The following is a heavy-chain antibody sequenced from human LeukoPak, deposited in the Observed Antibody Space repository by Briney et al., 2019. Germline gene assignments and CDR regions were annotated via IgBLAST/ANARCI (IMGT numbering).Heavy chain of an antibody. CDR2: ISSSGSTK. Sequence: GGSLRPSCAASGFTFSDYYMSWIRQAPGKGLEWISYISSSGSTKKYADSVKGRFTISRDNAKNSVYLQMNSLRAEDTAVYYCARLRSSSWLDRWGQGTLVTVSS. D-gene: IGHD3-3*01. V-gene: IGHV3-11*01. CDR3: ARLRSSSWLDR. J-gene: IGHJ5*02. CDR1: GFTFSDYY.